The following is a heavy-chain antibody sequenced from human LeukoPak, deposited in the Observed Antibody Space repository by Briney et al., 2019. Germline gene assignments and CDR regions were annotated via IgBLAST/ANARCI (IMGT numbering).Heavy chain of an antibody. V-gene: IGHV1-46*01. CDR3: ARGFELWGTFDY. D-gene: IGHD5-18*01. Sequence: ASVKVSCKASGYTFTSYYMHWVRQAPGQGLEWMGIINPSGGSTSYAQKFQGRVTMTRDTSASTAYMELSSLRSEDTAVYYCARGFELWGTFDYWGQGTLVTVSS. CDR2: INPSGGST. J-gene: IGHJ4*02. CDR1: GYTFTSYY.